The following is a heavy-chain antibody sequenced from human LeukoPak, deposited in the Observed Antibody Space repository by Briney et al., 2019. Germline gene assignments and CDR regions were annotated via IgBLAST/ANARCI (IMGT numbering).Heavy chain of an antibody. J-gene: IGHJ4*02. V-gene: IGHV4-39*07. D-gene: IGHD1-14*01. Sequence: SETLSLTCTVSGGSISSSSYYWGWIRQPPGKGLEWIGSIYYSGCTYYNPSLKSRVTISVDTSKNQFSLKLSSVTAADTAVYYCARVLSNRDYWGQGTLVTVSS. CDR1: GGSISSSSYY. CDR2: IYYSGCT. CDR3: ARVLSNRDY.